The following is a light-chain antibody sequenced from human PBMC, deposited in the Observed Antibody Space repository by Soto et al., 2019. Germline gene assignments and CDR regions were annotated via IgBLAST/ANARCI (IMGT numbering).Light chain of an antibody. V-gene: IGKV3D-15*01. CDR3: QKYNSWPLT. Sequence: NVMTQPPGTLSLSPGEIATLSCRASQSVGSNLAWYQQKPGQATRLLIYGASIRATGVPNRISGSGSGTEFTLTIRSLQSEEFAVYYCQKYNSWPLTCGGGTKLDIK. J-gene: IGKJ4*01. CDR1: QSVGSN. CDR2: GAS.